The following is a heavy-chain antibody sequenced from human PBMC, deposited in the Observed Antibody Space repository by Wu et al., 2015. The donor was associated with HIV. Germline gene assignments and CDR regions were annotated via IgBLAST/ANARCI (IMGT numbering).Heavy chain of an antibody. CDR2: IIPVFGTS. Sequence: QVQLVQSGAEVQKPGSSVKVSCKASGGTFSSYGISWVRQAPGQGLEWMGRIIPVFGTSITAQSFQGRVTITADEVTNTAYMELSSLRSEDTAIYYCARVFFATGSHGWSYFFDPWGQGTLVTVSS. V-gene: IGHV1-69*13. CDR1: GGTFSSYG. CDR3: ARVFFATGSHGWSYFFDP. J-gene: IGHJ5*02. D-gene: IGHD3-10*01.